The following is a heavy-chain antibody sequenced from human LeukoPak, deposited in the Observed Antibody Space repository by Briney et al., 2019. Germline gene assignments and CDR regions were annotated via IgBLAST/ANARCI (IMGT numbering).Heavy chain of an antibody. J-gene: IGHJ6*03. CDR1: GFTFDDYA. D-gene: IGHD1-26*01. CDR3: AKASGSYDYYYMDV. CDR2: ISWNSGSI. V-gene: IGHV3-9*03. Sequence: PGGSLRLSCAASGFTFDDYAMHWVRQVPGKGLEWVSGISWNSGSIGYADSVKGRFTISSDNAKNSLYQQMNSLRAEDMALYYCAKASGSYDYYYMDVWGKGTTVTVSS.